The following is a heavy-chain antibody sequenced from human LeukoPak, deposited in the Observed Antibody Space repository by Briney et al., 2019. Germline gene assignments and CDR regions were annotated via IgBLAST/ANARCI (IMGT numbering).Heavy chain of an antibody. D-gene: IGHD1-26*01. CDR3: ARPSGATPFKRFDY. Sequence: SETLSLTCAVYGGSFSGYNWTWIRQPPGKGLEWIGKINHSGSTDYNPSLKSRVTISVDTSKNQFSLKVNSVTAADTAVYYCARPSGATPFKRFDYWGQGDLVAVSS. CDR2: INHSGST. J-gene: IGHJ4*02. V-gene: IGHV4-34*01. CDR1: GGSFSGYN.